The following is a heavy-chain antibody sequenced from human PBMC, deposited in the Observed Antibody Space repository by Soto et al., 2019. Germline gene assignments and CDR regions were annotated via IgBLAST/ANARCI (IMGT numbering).Heavy chain of an antibody. CDR2: IYYSGST. J-gene: IGHJ5*02. Sequence: SETLSLTCTVSGGSISSYYWSWIRQPPGKGLEWIGYIYYSGSTNYNPSLKSRVTISVDTSKNQFSLKLSSVTAADTAVYYCARHHCSSTSCYTKPPPFYPFFDPWGQGTLVTVSS. D-gene: IGHD2-2*02. CDR1: GGSISSYY. V-gene: IGHV4-59*08. CDR3: ARHHCSSTSCYTKPPPFYPFFDP.